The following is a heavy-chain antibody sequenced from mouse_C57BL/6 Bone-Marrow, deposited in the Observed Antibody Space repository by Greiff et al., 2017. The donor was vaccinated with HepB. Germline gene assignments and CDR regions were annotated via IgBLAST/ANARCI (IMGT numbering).Heavy chain of an antibody. CDR2: ISYDGSN. CDR3: ATYDYDQGGLAMDY. V-gene: IGHV3-6*01. D-gene: IGHD2-4*01. Sequence: EVKLVESGPGLVKPSQSLSLTCSVTGYSITSGYYWNWIRQFPGNKLEWMGYISYDGSNNYNPSLKNRISITRDTSKNQFFLQLNSVTTEDTATYYCATYDYDQGGLAMDYWGQGTSVTVSS. J-gene: IGHJ4*01. CDR1: GYSITSGYY.